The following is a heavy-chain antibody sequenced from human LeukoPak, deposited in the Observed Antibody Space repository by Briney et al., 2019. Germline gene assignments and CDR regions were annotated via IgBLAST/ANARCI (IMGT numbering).Heavy chain of an antibody. CDR3: AKDVGIVVVVAAVGGFDY. CDR1: GFTFSTYD. V-gene: IGHV3-23*01. D-gene: IGHD2-15*01. Sequence: PGGSLRLSCAASGFTFSTYDMSWVRQAPGKGLEWVSAISGSGGSTFYADSVKGRFTISRDNSKNTLYLQMNSLRAEDTAVYYCAKDVGIVVVVAAVGGFDYWGQGTLVTVSS. CDR2: ISGSGGST. J-gene: IGHJ4*02.